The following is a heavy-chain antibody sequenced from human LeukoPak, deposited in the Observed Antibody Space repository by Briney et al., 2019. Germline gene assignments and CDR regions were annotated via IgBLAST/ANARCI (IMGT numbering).Heavy chain of an antibody. J-gene: IGHJ3*02. Sequence: GGSLRLSCAASGFTFDDSAMHWVWQAPGKGLEWVSGISWDSGRTGYADSVKGRFTISRDNAKNSLYLQMNSLRVEDTALYYCAKVHTYGFNAFDIWGQGTVVTVSS. CDR2: ISWDSGRT. CDR1: GFTFDDSA. D-gene: IGHD5-18*01. CDR3: AKVHTYGFNAFDI. V-gene: IGHV3-9*01.